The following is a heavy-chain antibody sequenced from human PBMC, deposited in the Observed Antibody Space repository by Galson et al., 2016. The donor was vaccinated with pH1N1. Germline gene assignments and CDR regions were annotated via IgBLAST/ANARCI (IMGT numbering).Heavy chain of an antibody. V-gene: IGHV5-51*01. J-gene: IGHJ6*02. CDR3: ARHQSSSDDYFFYNMDV. CDR1: GYIFSTFW. CDR2: VYPGDSDT. Sequence: QSGAEVKKPGESLKISCKGSGYIFSTFWIGWVRQMPGKGLAWMGIVYPGDSDTRYNPSFKGQVTICVDKSISTAYLQWSSLKASDSAIYFCARHQSSSDDYFFYNMDVWGQGTTVTVSS. D-gene: IGHD6-6*01.